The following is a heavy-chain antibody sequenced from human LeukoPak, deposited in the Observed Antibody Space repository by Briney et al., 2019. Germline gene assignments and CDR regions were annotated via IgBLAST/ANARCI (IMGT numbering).Heavy chain of an antibody. J-gene: IGHJ4*02. CDR1: GGSFSGYY. Sequence: KTSETLSLTCAVYGGSFSGYYWSWIRQPPGKGLEWIGEINHSGSTNYNPSLKSRVTISVDTSKNQFSLKLSSVTAADTAVYYCARGEVTMVRGVIRYLYYFDYWGQGTLVTVSS. V-gene: IGHV4-34*01. D-gene: IGHD3-10*01. CDR2: INHSGST. CDR3: ARGEVTMVRGVIRYLYYFDY.